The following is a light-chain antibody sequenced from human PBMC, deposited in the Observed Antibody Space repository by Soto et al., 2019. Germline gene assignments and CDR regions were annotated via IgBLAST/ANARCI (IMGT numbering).Light chain of an antibody. V-gene: IGKV3-20*01. J-gene: IGKJ3*01. CDR3: QQYGSSRLT. CDR2: GAS. CDR1: QSVSSRH. Sequence: EIVLTQSPVTLSLSAGERATLSCRASQSVSSRHLAWYQQKPGQAPRLLIYGASSRATGIPDRFSGSGSGTEFTLTISRLEPEDFAVYYCQQYGSSRLTFGPGTKVDIK.